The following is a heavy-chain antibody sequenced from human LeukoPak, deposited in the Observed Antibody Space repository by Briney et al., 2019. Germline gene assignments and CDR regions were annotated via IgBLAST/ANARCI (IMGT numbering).Heavy chain of an antibody. J-gene: IGHJ3*02. D-gene: IGHD3-22*01. V-gene: IGHV4-31*03. Sequence: PSETLSLTCTVSGGSISSGGYYWSWIRQHPGKGLEWIGYINYSGNTYYNPSLKSRVTISVDTSKNQFSLKLSSVTAADTAVYYCARDGDYYDSSGSVRAFDIWGQGTMVTVSS. CDR2: INYSGNT. CDR1: GGSISSGGYY. CDR3: ARDGDYYDSSGSVRAFDI.